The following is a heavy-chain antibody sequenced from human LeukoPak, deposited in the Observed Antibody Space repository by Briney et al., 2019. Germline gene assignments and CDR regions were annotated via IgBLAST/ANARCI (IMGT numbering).Heavy chain of an antibody. V-gene: IGHV4-59*01. J-gene: IGHJ6*04. CDR3: ARDMAGTPYYYGMDV. Sequence: PSETLSLTCAVSGGSLSSYYWSWIRQPPGKGLEWIGYIYYSGSTNYNPSLKSRVTISVDTSKNQFSLKLSSVTAADTAVYYCARDMAGTPYYYGMDVWGKGTTVTVSS. CDR1: GGSLSSYY. CDR2: IYYSGST. D-gene: IGHD6-19*01.